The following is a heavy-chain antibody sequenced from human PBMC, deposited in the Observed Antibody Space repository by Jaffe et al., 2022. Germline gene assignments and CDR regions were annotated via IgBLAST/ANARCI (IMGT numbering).Heavy chain of an antibody. V-gene: IGHV1-69*02. D-gene: IGHD3-10*01. CDR3: ARSIIGGVGESYFDY. CDR2: IIPILGIA. J-gene: IGHJ4*02. Sequence: QVQLVQSGAEVKKPGSSVKVSCKASGGTFSSYTISWVRQAPGQGLEWMGRIIPILGIANYAQKFQGRVTITADKSTSTAYMELSSLRSEDTAVYYCARSIIGGVGESYFDYWGQGTLVTVSS. CDR1: GGTFSSYT.